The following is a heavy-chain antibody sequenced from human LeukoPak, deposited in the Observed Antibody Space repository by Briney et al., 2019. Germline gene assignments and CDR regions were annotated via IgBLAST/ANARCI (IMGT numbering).Heavy chain of an antibody. CDR1: GFTFSSYA. J-gene: IGHJ4*02. CDR2: ISGSGGST. D-gene: IGHD3-3*01. V-gene: IGHV3-23*01. CDR3: AKVSPKVTIFGALDY. Sequence: PGGSLRLSCAASGFTFSSYAMSWVRQAPGKGLEWVSAISGSGGSTYYADPVKGRFTISRDNSKNTLYLQMNSLRAEDTAVYYCAKVSPKVTIFGALDYWGQGTLVTVSS.